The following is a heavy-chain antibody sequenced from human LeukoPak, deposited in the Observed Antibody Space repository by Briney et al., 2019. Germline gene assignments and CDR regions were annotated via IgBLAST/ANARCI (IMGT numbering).Heavy chain of an antibody. CDR2: IYYSGST. CDR1: GGSMRSYY. D-gene: IGHD3-22*01. V-gene: IGHV4-59*12. J-gene: IGHJ4*02. CDR3: ARDAYYYDGSGYYVVDY. Sequence: SGTLSLTCTVAGGSMRSYYWSWIRQPPGKKLEWIGYIYYSGSTGYNPSLKSRVTISVDTSRNQFSLKLTSVTAADTAVYYCARDAYYYDGSGYYVVDYWGQGTLVTVSS.